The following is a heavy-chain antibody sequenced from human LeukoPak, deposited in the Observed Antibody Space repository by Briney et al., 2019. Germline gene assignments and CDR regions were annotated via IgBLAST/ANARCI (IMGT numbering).Heavy chain of an antibody. Sequence: TSETLSLTCTVSGASISSYYWNWLRQPPGKGLEWIGYMDNSGSTNYNPSLKSRVTISADTSKNQLSLRLSSVTAADTAVYYCATWVTVIYAFDIWGQGTMVTVSS. CDR2: MDNSGST. CDR1: GASISSYY. D-gene: IGHD4-17*01. J-gene: IGHJ3*02. V-gene: IGHV4-59*01. CDR3: ATWVTVIYAFDI.